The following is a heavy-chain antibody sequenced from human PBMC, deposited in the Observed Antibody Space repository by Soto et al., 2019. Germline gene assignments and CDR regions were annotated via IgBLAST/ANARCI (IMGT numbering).Heavy chain of an antibody. Sequence: QVQLVESGGGVVQPGRSLRLSCAASGFTFSSYAMHWVRQAPGKGLEWVAVISYDGSNKYYADSVKGRFTISRDNSKNTLYLQMNSLRAEDTAVYYCARDQRGGRYCSSTSCYGMDVWGQGTTVTVSS. J-gene: IGHJ6*02. CDR1: GFTFSSYA. D-gene: IGHD2-2*01. V-gene: IGHV3-30-3*01. CDR2: ISYDGSNK. CDR3: ARDQRGGRYCSSTSCYGMDV.